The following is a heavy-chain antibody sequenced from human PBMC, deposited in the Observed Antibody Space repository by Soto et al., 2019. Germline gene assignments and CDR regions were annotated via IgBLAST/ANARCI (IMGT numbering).Heavy chain of an antibody. CDR2: ISGSGDST. V-gene: IGHV3-23*01. D-gene: IGHD5-18*01. CDR3: AKAGVGGFRGWDTLNWFDS. Sequence: EVQLLESGGGLVQPGGSLILSCAASGFIFRSYAMNWVRQAPGKGLERVSGISGSGDSTYYADAVKGRFTISRDNSKNTLFLQMNSLRDDDGAVYYCAKAGVGGFRGWDTLNWFDSWGQGILVTVSS. CDR1: GFIFRSYA. J-gene: IGHJ5*01.